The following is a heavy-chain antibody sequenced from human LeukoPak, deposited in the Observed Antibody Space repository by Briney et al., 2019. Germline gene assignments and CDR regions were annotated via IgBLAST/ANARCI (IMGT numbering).Heavy chain of an antibody. CDR3: ATGTGYYYDR. Sequence: GGSRRLSCAASGFTFSSYYMHWVRQAPGKCLEWVAVVHNDGDTKYFGDSVKGRFTISRDNSKNTLYPQMNSLRAEDTAVYYCATGTGYYYDRWGQGTLVTVAS. CDR2: VHNDGDTK. V-gene: IGHV3-30*02. D-gene: IGHD3-9*01. J-gene: IGHJ4*02. CDR1: GFTFSSYY.